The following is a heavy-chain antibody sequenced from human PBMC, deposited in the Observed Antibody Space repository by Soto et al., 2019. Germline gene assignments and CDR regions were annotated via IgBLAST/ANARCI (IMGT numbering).Heavy chain of an antibody. CDR3: ARLIGNSWLAS. J-gene: IGHJ5*01. V-gene: IGHV6-1*01. CDR1: GDSVSTNSAT. D-gene: IGHD2-8*01. CDR2: TYYRSNWYT. Sequence: QIHLQQSGPGLVKPSQTLSLTCAISGDSVSTNSATWDWIRQSPSRGLEWLGRTYYRSNWYTDYEVSAKGRITISPDTSNNQLSLQLNSVTPDDTAVYYCARLIGNSWLASWGQGTLVTVSS.